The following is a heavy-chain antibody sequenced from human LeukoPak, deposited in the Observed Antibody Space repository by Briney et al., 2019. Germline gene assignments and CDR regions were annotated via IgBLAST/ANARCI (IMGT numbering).Heavy chain of an antibody. Sequence: GGSLRLSCAASGFTFSSYAMSWVRQAPGKGLEWVSAISGSGGSTYYADSVKGRFTISRDNSKNTLYLQMNSLRAEDTAVYYCAKVTAAAGISGYDAFDIWGQGTMVTVS. CDR2: ISGSGGST. CDR1: GFTFSSYA. V-gene: IGHV3-23*01. J-gene: IGHJ3*02. CDR3: AKVTAAAGISGYDAFDI. D-gene: IGHD6-13*01.